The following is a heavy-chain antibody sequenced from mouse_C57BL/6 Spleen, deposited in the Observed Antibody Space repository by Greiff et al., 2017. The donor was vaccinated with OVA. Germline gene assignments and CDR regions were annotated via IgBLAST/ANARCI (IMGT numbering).Heavy chain of an antibody. CDR1: GYSITSGYD. V-gene: IGHV3-1*01. CDR2: ISYSGST. CDR3: ARGHYYGSSYYAMDY. J-gene: IGHJ4*01. D-gene: IGHD1-1*01. Sequence: DVHLVESGPGMVKPSQSLSLTCTVTGYSITSGYDWHWIRHFPGNKLEWMGYISYSGSTNYNPSLKSRISITHDTSKNHFFLTLNSVTTEDTATYYCARGHYYGSSYYAMDYWGQGTSVTVSS.